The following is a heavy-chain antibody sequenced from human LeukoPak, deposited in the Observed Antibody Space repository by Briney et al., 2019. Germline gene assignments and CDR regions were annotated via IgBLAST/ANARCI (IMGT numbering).Heavy chain of an antibody. J-gene: IGHJ4*02. D-gene: IGHD1-14*01. Sequence: SETLSLTCTVSGYSISLAYYWGWIRPPPGKGLEWIANIYHSGGTYYNPSLKSRVTISLDTSKNQFSLKLTSVTAADTAVYYCARYITAGQYYFDYWGQGTLLTASS. CDR3: ARYITAGQYYFDY. CDR2: IYHSGGT. CDR1: GYSISLAYY. V-gene: IGHV4-38-2*02.